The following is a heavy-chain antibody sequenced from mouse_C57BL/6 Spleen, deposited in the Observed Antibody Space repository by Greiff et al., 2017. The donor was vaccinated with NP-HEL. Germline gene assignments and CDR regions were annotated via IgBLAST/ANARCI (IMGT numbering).Heavy chain of an antibody. CDR3: ARAHYYGSVDY. V-gene: IGHV3-3*01. J-gene: IGHJ2*01. CDR2: TFYSGIT. D-gene: IGHD1-1*01. Sequence: EVQRVESGPSLVRPSQTLSLTCTVTGFSINSDCYWIWIRQFPGNKLEYIGYTFYSGITYYNPSLESRTYITRDTSKNQFSLKLSSVTTEDTATYYCARAHYYGSVDYWGQGTTLTVSS. CDR1: GFSINSDCY.